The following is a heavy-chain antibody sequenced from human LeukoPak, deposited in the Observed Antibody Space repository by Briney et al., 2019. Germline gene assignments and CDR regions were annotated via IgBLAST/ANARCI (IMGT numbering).Heavy chain of an antibody. CDR1: GGTFSSYA. Sequence: SVKLSCKASGGTFSSYAISWVRQAPGQGLEWMGRIIPILGIANYAQKFQGRVTITADKSTSTAYMELSSLRSEDTAVYYCARDRRAAMVTTRWYFDLWGRGTLVTVSS. CDR2: IIPILGIA. J-gene: IGHJ2*01. D-gene: IGHD5-18*01. V-gene: IGHV1-69*04. CDR3: ARDRRAAMVTTRWYFDL.